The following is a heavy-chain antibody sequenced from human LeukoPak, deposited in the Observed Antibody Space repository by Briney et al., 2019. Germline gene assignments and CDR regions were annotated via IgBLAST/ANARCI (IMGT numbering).Heavy chain of an antibody. CDR2: IYYSGSA. CDR3: ARGSIVVGDNC. Sequence: SETLSLTCTVSGGSISSYYWSWIRQPPGKGLEWIGYIYYSGSANYHPSLKSRVTISVDTSKNRFSLRLSSVTAADTAVYYCARGSIVVGDNCWGQGTLVTVSS. CDR1: GGSISSYY. J-gene: IGHJ4*02. D-gene: IGHD2-21*01. V-gene: IGHV4-59*01.